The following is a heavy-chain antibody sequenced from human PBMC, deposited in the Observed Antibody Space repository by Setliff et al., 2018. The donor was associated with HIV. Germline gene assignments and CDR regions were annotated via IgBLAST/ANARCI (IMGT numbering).Heavy chain of an antibody. J-gene: IGHJ5*02. V-gene: IGHV4-59*08. Sequence: PSETLSLTCTASGGSIRTYYWSWIRQPPGKGLEWIGYIFYSVNTKYNPSLKSRVTISADTSKNQFSLKLTSMTAADTAVYYCARHQYYEYVGGSYSYFWFDPWGQGALVTVSS. CDR1: GGSIRTYY. D-gene: IGHD3-16*02. CDR3: ARHQYYEYVGGSYSYFWFDP. CDR2: IFYSVNT.